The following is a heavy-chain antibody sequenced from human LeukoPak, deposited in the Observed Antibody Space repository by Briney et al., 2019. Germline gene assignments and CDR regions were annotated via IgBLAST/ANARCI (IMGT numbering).Heavy chain of an antibody. Sequence: ASVKVSCKASGYTFTGYYKHWVRQAPGQGLEWMGWINPNSGGTNYAQKFQGRVTMTRDTSISTAYMELSRLRSDDTAVYYCASEVVVIRGNAFDIWGQGTMVTVSS. J-gene: IGHJ3*02. CDR3: ASEVVVIRGNAFDI. CDR1: GYTFTGYY. D-gene: IGHD3-22*01. CDR2: INPNSGGT. V-gene: IGHV1-2*02.